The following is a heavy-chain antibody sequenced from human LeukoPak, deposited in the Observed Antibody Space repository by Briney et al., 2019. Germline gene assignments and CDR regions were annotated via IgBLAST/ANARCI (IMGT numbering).Heavy chain of an antibody. V-gene: IGHV4-34*01. CDR1: GGSFSGYY. CDR3: ARGMTFDY. J-gene: IGHJ4*02. CDR2: ISHSGST. Sequence: PSETLSLTCAVYGGSFSGYYWSWIRQPPGKGLEWIGEISHSGSTNYNPSLKSRVTISVDTSKNQFSLKLSSVTAADTAVYYCARGMTFDYWGQGTLVTVSS.